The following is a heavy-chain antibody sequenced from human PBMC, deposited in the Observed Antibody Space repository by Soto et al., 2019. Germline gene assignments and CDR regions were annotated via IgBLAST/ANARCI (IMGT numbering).Heavy chain of an antibody. CDR3: ARSGSGSGWL. Sequence: PSETLSLTCTVPGGSISSSSHSWSWIRQPPGKGLEWIGYIYYSGSTKYNPSLRSRVTISVDTSKNQFSLKLTSVTAADTAVYYCARSGSGSGWLGGQGTLVTVSS. CDR1: GGSISSSSHS. J-gene: IGHJ4*02. V-gene: IGHV4-61*01. CDR2: IYYSGST. D-gene: IGHD6-19*01.